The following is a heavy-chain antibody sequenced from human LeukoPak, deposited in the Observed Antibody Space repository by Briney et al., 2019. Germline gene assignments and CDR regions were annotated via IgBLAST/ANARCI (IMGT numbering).Heavy chain of an antibody. D-gene: IGHD2-2*01. V-gene: IGHV3-48*02. Sequence: GGSLTLSCAASGFTFNSYSMNWVRPAPGKGLEWVSFISSSSYTIHYADSMKGRFTISRDNGKNSLYLQMSSLRDEDTAIYYCARGPAAAIDYWGQGTLVTVSS. J-gene: IGHJ4*02. CDR3: ARGPAAAIDY. CDR1: GFTFNSYS. CDR2: ISSSSYTI.